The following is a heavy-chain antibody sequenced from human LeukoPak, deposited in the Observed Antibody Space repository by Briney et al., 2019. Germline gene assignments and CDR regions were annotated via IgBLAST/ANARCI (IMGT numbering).Heavy chain of an antibody. J-gene: IGHJ4*02. V-gene: IGHV4-4*02. CDR1: GGSISSRNW. CDR3: AGASHDYGDYSHFDY. Sequence: PSGTLSLTCAVSGGSISSRNWWSWVRQPPGKGLEWIGEIYHSGSTNYNPSLKTRVTISVDKSKNQFSLKLSSVTAADTAVYYCAGASHDYGDYSHFDYWGQGTLVTVSS. CDR2: IYHSGST. D-gene: IGHD4-17*01.